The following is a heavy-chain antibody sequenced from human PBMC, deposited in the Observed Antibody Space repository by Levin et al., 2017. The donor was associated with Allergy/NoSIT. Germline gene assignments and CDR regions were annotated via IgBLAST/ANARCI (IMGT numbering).Heavy chain of an antibody. CDR2: INPNSGGT. V-gene: IGHV1-2*02. Sequence: ASVKVSCKASGYTFTGYYMHWVRQAPGQGLEWMGWINPNSGGTNYAQKFQGRVTMTRDTSISTAYMELSRLRSDDTAVYYCARGTDPWYYYDSSGYHDLSDYWGQGTLVTVSS. CDR3: ARGTDPWYYYDSSGYHDLSDY. CDR1: GYTFTGYY. D-gene: IGHD3-22*01. J-gene: IGHJ4*02.